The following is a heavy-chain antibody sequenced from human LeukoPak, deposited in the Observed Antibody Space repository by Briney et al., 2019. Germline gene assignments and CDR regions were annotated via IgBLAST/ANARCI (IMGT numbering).Heavy chain of an antibody. CDR3: ARAALYSYYYYMDV. CDR2: IKQDGSEK. J-gene: IGHJ6*03. CDR1: GFTLSHYW. V-gene: IGHV3-7*01. Sequence: GGSLRLSCAASGFTLSHYWMSWVRQAPGKGLEWVANIKQDGSEKYYVNSVKGRFTISRDNAKNSLFLQLNSLRAEDTAVYYCARAALYSYYYYMDVWGKGTTVTVSS.